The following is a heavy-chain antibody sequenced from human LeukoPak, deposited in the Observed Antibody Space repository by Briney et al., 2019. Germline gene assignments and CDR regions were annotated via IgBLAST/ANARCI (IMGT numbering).Heavy chain of an antibody. CDR3: ARGGSGSPMDV. J-gene: IGHJ6*03. V-gene: IGHV1-46*01. CDR2: INPGGGNT. CDR1: GYTFTNYY. Sequence: ASVKVSCKASGYTFTNYYMHWVRQAPGQGLEWMGLINPGGGNTNYAQNFQGRVTMTRDTSTSTAYMELSSLRSEDTAVYYCARGGSGSPMDVWGKGTTVTISS. D-gene: IGHD6-19*01.